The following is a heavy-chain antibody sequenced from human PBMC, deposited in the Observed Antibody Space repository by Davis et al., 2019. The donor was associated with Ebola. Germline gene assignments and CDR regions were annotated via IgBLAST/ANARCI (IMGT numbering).Heavy chain of an antibody. CDR2: INPNSGGT. D-gene: IGHD3-22*01. CDR3: ARDKFYFDTSGYFEY. V-gene: IGHV1-69*10. J-gene: IGHJ4*02. CDR1: GGTFSSYA. Sequence: SVKVSCKASGGTFSSYAISWVRQAPGQGLEWMGWINPNSGGTNYAQKFQGRVTITRDTSANTAYMELSSLRSEDTAVYYCARDKFYFDTSGYFEYWGQGTLVTVSS.